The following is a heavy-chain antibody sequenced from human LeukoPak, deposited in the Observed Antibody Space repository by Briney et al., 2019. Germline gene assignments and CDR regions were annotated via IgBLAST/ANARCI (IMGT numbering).Heavy chain of an antibody. V-gene: IGHV3-48*01. D-gene: IGHD6-19*01. J-gene: IGHJ4*02. CDR3: ARGGFDTSGWLDY. Sequence: GGSLRLSCAASGFILSAYSMNWVRQAPGKGLEWVSYISSSTRTIYYTDSVKGRFTISRDNAKNSLYLQMNSLRAEDTAVYYCARGGFDTSGWLDYWGQGTLVTVSS. CDR2: ISSSTRTI. CDR1: GFILSAYS.